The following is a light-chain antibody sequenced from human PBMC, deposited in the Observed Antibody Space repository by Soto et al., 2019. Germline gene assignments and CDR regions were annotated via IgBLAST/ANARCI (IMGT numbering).Light chain of an antibody. CDR2: GAS. CDR1: QSVSSSY. V-gene: IGKV3-20*01. J-gene: IGKJ1*01. Sequence: ESVLTQSPGTLSLSPLERATPSCSASQSVSSSYLAWYQQKPGQAPRLLIYGASSRATGIPDRFSGSGSGTEFTLTISSLQSEDFAVYYCQQYNNWPQTFGQGTKVDIK. CDR3: QQYNNWPQT.